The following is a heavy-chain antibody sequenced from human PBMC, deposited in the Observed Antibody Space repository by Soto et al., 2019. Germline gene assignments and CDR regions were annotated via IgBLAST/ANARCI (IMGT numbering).Heavy chain of an antibody. CDR2: IIPIFGTA. CDR1: GYTFTSYG. Sequence: SVKVSCKASGYTFTSYGISWVRQAPGQGLEWMGGIIPIFGTANYAQKFQGRVTITADESTSTAYMELSSLRFEDTAVYYCAAAVQAAYYYDSSGFPGAFDIWGQ. CDR3: AAAVQAAYYYDSSGFPGAFDI. J-gene: IGHJ3*02. D-gene: IGHD3-22*01. V-gene: IGHV1-69*13.